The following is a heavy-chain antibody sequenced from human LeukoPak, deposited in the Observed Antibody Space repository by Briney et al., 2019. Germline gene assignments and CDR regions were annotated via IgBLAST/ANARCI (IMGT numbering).Heavy chain of an antibody. V-gene: IGHV4-38-2*02. CDR1: GYSISSGYY. Sequence: SETLSLTCTVSGYSISSGYYWGWIRQPPGKGLEWIGSIYHSGSTYYNPSLKSRVTISVDTSKNQFSLKLSSVTAADTAVYYCARRNTNGYDILTGYYSVWFDPWGQGTLVTVSS. CDR2: IYHSGST. D-gene: IGHD3-9*01. J-gene: IGHJ5*02. CDR3: ARRNTNGYDILTGYYSVWFDP.